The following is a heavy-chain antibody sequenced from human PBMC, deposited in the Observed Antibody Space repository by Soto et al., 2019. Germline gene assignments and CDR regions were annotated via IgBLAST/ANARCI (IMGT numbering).Heavy chain of an antibody. CDR1: GFTFTDAW. J-gene: IGHJ5*01. D-gene: IGHD6-6*01. CDR2: IKSQVDGGTT. CDR3: ATGSARFDF. Sequence: EVQLVESGGGSVNPGGSVRLSCAASGFTFTDAWMNWVRQVPGEGLEWVGHIKSQVDGGTTDSAAALDGRVTISRDDSENMVYLQMNRLRTDETAVYYCATGSARFDFWGQGTLVTVSS. V-gene: IGHV3-15*01.